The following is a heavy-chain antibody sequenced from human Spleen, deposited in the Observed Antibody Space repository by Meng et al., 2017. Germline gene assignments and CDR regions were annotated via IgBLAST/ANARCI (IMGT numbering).Heavy chain of an antibody. D-gene: IGHD5-24*01. J-gene: IGHJ1*01. CDR3: ARGSWSSGGYNL. CDR2: ISSDGRTT. V-gene: IGHV3-74*01. Sequence: GESLKISCAGSGFTFSDYWMHWVRQAPGKGLVWVSRISSDGRTTNYADSVKGRFTVSRDNAKNTVYLQLNSLTAEDTAVFYCARGSWSSGGYNLWGQGTLVTVSS. CDR1: GFTFSDYW.